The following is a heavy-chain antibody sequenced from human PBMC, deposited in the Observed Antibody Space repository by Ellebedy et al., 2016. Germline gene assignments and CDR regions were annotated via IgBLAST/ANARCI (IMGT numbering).Heavy chain of an antibody. CDR2: ISFSGFS. D-gene: IGHD5-18*01. V-gene: IGHV4-59*02. CDR3: ARLPSGNIFGYFDY. CDR1: GGSVSRDY. J-gene: IGHJ4*02. Sequence: SETLSLTCTVSGGSVSRDYWSWIRQPPGKGLEWIGYISFSGFSKYNPSPKSRVTISGDTSKREFSLNLSSVTAADTAVYYCARLPSGNIFGYFDYWGQGILVTVSS.